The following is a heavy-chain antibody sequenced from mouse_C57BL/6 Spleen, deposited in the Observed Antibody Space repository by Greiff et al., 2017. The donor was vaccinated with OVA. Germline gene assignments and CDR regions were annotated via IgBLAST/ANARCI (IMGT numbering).Heavy chain of an antibody. J-gene: IGHJ3*01. CDR2: IDPEDGDT. CDR1: GFNIKDYY. Sequence: EVKLMESGAELVRPGASVKLSCTASGFNIKDYYMHWVKQRPEQGLEWIGRIDPEDGDTEYAPKFQGKATMTADTSSITAYLQLSSLTSEDTAVYYCTGDYAWFAYWGQGTLVTVSA. CDR3: TGDYAWFAY. D-gene: IGHD2-4*01. V-gene: IGHV14-1*01.